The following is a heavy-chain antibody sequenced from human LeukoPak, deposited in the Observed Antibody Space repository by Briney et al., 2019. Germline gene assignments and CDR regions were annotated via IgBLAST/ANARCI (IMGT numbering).Heavy chain of an antibody. V-gene: IGHV6-1*01. CDR2: TYYRSKWYN. J-gene: IGHJ4*02. CDR3: ARGTYGLGGFDY. D-gene: IGHD3-10*01. Sequence: SQTLSLTCAISGDSVSSNSAAWNWIRQSPSRGLEWLGRTYYRSKWYNEYAKSVKSRITINPDTSKNQFSLQVNSVSPEDTAAYYCARGTYGLGGFDYWGQGTLVTVSS. CDR1: GDSVSSNSAA.